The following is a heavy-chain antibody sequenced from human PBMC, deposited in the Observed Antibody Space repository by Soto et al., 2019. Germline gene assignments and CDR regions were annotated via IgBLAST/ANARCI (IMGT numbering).Heavy chain of an antibody. Sequence: ESGGGVVQPGRSLRLSCAASGFTFSSYGMHWVRQAPGKGLEWVAVISYDGSNKYYADSVKGRFTISRDNSKNTLYLQMNSLRAEDTAVYYCAKDSCSSTSCPTSRGYWYFDLWGRGTLVTVSS. CDR2: ISYDGSNK. D-gene: IGHD2-2*01. J-gene: IGHJ2*01. V-gene: IGHV3-30*18. CDR1: GFTFSSYG. CDR3: AKDSCSSTSCPTSRGYWYFDL.